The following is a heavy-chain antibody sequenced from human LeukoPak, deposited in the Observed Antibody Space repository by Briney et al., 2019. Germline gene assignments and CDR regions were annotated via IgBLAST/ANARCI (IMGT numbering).Heavy chain of an antibody. J-gene: IGHJ4*02. D-gene: IGHD3-10*01. CDR3: ARVRVGLLWFGELCY. Sequence: GGSLRLSCAAPGFTFSSYAMHWVRPAPGKGLEGGAVISYDGRNKYYEDSVKGRVTISRDNSKNTLYLQMNSLRAEDTAVYYCARVRVGLLWFGELCYWGQGTLVTVSS. CDR1: GFTFSSYA. CDR2: ISYDGRNK. V-gene: IGHV3-30*04.